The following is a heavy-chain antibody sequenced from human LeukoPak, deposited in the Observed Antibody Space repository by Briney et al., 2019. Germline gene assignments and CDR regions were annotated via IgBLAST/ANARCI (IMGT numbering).Heavy chain of an antibody. V-gene: IGHV3-30*02. J-gene: IGHJ4*02. CDR2: IGSDGTYK. CDR3: ARDPGTGASAGTFDY. CDR1: GFTFSAYG. Sequence: PGGSLRLSCAASGFTFSAYGMHWVRQAPGKGLEWVAFIGSDGTYKYYVDSVKGRFTISRDNSKNTLYLQMNSLRAEDTSLYYYARDPGTGASAGTFDYWGQGTLVTVSS. D-gene: IGHD6-13*01.